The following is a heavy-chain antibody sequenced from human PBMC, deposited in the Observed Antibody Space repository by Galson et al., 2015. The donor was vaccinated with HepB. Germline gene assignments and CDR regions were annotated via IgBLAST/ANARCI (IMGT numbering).Heavy chain of an antibody. CDR3: TTRFGVVIMIDY. CDR1: GFTFSNAW. J-gene: IGHJ4*02. CDR2: IKSKTDGGTT. D-gene: IGHD3-3*01. V-gene: IGHV3-15*01. Sequence: SLRLSCAASGFTFSNAWMSWVRQAPGKGLEWVGRIKSKTDGGTTDYAAPVKGRFTISRDDSKNTLYLQMNSLKTEDTAVYYCTTRFGVVIMIDYWGQGTLVTVSS.